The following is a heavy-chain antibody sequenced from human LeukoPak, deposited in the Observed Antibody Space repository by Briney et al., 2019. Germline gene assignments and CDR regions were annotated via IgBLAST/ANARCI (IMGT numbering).Heavy chain of an antibody. J-gene: IGHJ4*02. CDR1: GFTFSSYS. Sequence: PGGSLRLSCAASGFTFSSYSMNWVRQAPGKGLEWVSYISSSSSTIYYAHSVKGRFTISRDTAKNSLYLQMNSLRDEDTAVYYCASERRDGYNSESYWGQGTLVTVSS. CDR3: ASERRDGYNSESY. D-gene: IGHD5-24*01. CDR2: ISSSSSTI. V-gene: IGHV3-48*02.